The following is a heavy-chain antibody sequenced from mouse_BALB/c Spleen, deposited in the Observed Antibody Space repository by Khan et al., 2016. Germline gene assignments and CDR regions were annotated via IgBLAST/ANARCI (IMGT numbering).Heavy chain of an antibody. CDR3: ARLGYYGTMDY. Sequence: EVKLLESGGGLVQPGGSLKLSCAASGFDFSRYWMRWVRLAPGNGLEWIGEINPDSSTINYTPSLKDKFIISRDNAKNTLYLQMSKVRSESTALYYCARLGYYGTMDYWGQGTSVTVSS. V-gene: IGHV4-1*02. J-gene: IGHJ4*01. CDR2: INPDSSTI. D-gene: IGHD1-1*01. CDR1: GFDFSRYW.